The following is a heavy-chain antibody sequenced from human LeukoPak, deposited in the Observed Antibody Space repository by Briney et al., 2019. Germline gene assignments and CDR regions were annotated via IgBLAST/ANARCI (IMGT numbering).Heavy chain of an antibody. D-gene: IGHD5-18*01. CDR1: GGSISGGSYY. V-gene: IGHV4-61*02. J-gene: IGHJ4*02. CDR2: TYTSGST. CDR3: ARVVKYSYGLDY. Sequence: SETLSLTCTVSGGSISGGSYYWSWIRQPAGKGLEWIGRTYTSGSTNYNPSLKSRVTISVDTSKNQFSLKLSSVTAADTAVYYCARVVKYSYGLDYWGQGTLVTVSS.